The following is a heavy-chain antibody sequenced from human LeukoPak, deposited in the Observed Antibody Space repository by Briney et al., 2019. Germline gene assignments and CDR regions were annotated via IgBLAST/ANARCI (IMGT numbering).Heavy chain of an antibody. CDR3: ARDLSSGWYYFDY. Sequence: PGGSLRLSCAASGFTFSSYAMHWVRQAPGKGLEYVSGISSNGGSTYYADSAKGRFTISRDNSKNTLYLQMGSLRAEDMAVYYCARDLSSGWYYFDYWGQGTLVTVSS. CDR1: GFTFSSYA. J-gene: IGHJ4*02. CDR2: ISSNGGST. D-gene: IGHD6-19*01. V-gene: IGHV3-64*02.